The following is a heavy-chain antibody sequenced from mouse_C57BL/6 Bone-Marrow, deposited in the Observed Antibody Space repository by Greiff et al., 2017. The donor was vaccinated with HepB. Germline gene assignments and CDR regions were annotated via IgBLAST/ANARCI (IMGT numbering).Heavy chain of an antibody. Sequence: VQLQQSGAELVRPGASVKLSCTASGFNIKDDYMHWVKQRPEQGLEWIGWIDPENGDTEYASKFQGKATITADPSSNTAYLQLSSLTSEDTAVYYCTDSSGPLFAYWGQGTLVTVSA. CDR3: TDSSGPLFAY. D-gene: IGHD3-2*02. V-gene: IGHV14-4*01. CDR1: GFNIKDDY. J-gene: IGHJ3*01. CDR2: IDPENGDT.